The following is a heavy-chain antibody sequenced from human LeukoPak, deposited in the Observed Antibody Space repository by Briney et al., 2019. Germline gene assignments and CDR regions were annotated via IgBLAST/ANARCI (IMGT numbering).Heavy chain of an antibody. J-gene: IGHJ5*02. D-gene: IGHD3-10*01. CDR2: INPRGGSP. V-gene: IGHV1-46*01. CDR1: GYTFTNYY. CDR3: ARDSGTTGEVKFDP. Sequence: ASVKVSCKASGYTFTNYYMHWVRQAPGQGLEWMGIINPRGGSPSYAQKFQGRVTMTRDTSTSTVYMDLSSLRSEDTAVYYCARDSGTTGEVKFDPWGQGTLVTVSS.